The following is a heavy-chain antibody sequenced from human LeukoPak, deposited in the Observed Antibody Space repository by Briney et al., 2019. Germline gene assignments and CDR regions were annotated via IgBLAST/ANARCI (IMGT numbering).Heavy chain of an antibody. CDR1: GFTFNTFW. V-gene: IGHV3-7*01. Sequence: GGSLRLSCAAPGFTFNTFWMNWVRQAPGKGPEWVANINPDGTEPYFADSVKGRFSISRDNANNLLYLQMSGLRVEDTAVYYCMPGRGYLGQGTLVTVSS. CDR3: MPGRGY. J-gene: IGHJ4*02. CDR2: INPDGTEP. D-gene: IGHD2-2*01.